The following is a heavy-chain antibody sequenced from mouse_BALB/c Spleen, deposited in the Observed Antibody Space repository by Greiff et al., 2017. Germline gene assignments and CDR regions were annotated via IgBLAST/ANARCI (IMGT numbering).Heavy chain of an antibody. D-gene: IGHD2-4*01. CDR1: GFSFTSDSA. Sequence: EVKLMESGPGLVKPSQSLSLTCTVSGFSFTSDSACYCLRQFPGNILEWMGYISYSGSTSYNPSLKSRISITRDPSKNQFFLQLNSVTTEDTATYYGARMEDYDGYDFDYWGQGTTLTVSS. V-gene: IGHV3-2*02. CDR2: ISYSGST. J-gene: IGHJ2*01. CDR3: ARMEDYDGYDFDY.